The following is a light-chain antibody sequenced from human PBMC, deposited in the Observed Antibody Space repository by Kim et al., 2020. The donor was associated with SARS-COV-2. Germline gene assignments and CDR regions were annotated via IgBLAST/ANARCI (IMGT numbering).Light chain of an antibody. CDR2: AAS. CDR1: QSINAY. Sequence: DIQMTQSPSSLSASVGDRVTITCRASQSINAYLNWYQQKPGKAPKLLIYAASTLQTGVPSRFSGGGSGTDFTLTITNLQPVEVSIYYCQQYNRTPLTFGGGTKVDIK. V-gene: IGKV1-27*01. J-gene: IGKJ4*01. CDR3: QQYNRTPLT.